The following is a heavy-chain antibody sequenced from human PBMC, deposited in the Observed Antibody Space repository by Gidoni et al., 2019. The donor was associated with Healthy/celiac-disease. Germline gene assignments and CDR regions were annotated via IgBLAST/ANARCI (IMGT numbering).Heavy chain of an antibody. J-gene: IGHJ4*02. V-gene: IGHV1-69*06. Sequence: QVQLVQSGAEVTKPGSSVTVSCKASGATFSSYAISWVRQAPGQGLEWMGGIIPIFGTANYAQKFQGRVTITADKSTSTAYMELSSLRSEDTAVYYCARVRDYYDSSGHQFWGQGTLVTVSS. CDR1: GATFSSYA. CDR2: IIPIFGTA. D-gene: IGHD3-22*01. CDR3: ARVRDYYDSSGHQF.